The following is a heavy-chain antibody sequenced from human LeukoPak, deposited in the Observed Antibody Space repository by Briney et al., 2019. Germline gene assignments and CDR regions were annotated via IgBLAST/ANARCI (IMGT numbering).Heavy chain of an antibody. Sequence: GASVKVSCKASGGTFSSYAISWVRQAPGQGLEWMGWISAYNGNTNYAQKLQGRVTMTTDTSTSTAYMELRSLRSDDTAVYYCARVLGAPYDFWSGYSVAKRFDPWGQGTLVTVSS. V-gene: IGHV1-18*01. CDR2: ISAYNGNT. CDR1: GGTFSSYA. J-gene: IGHJ5*02. CDR3: ARVLGAPYDFWSGYSVAKRFDP. D-gene: IGHD3-3*01.